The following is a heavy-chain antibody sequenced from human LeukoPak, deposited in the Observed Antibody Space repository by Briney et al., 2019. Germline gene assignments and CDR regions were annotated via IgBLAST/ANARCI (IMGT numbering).Heavy chain of an antibody. Sequence: GGSLRLSCAASGFTFSSYAMSWARQAPGKGLEWVSALSGTGSPTYYADSVKGRFTISRDNSKNTLYLLMNSLRAEDTAVYFCARGGYRAYYYDSSGPWGYWGQGTLVTVSS. CDR3: ARGGYRAYYYDSSGPWGY. CDR2: LSGTGSPT. CDR1: GFTFSSYA. J-gene: IGHJ4*02. V-gene: IGHV3-23*01. D-gene: IGHD3-22*01.